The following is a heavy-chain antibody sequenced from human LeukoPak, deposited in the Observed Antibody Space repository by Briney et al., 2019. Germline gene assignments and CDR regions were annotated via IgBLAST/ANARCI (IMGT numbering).Heavy chain of an antibody. J-gene: IGHJ5*02. CDR3: ARATFRLAVADT. D-gene: IGHD6-19*01. V-gene: IGHV1-69*13. CDR1: GGTFSSYA. CDR2: IIPIFGTA. Sequence: SVKVSCKASGGTFSSYAISWVRQAPGQGLEWMGGIIPIFGTANYAQKFQGRVTITADESTSTAYMELSSLRSEVTAVYYCARATFRLAVADTWGQGTLVTVSS.